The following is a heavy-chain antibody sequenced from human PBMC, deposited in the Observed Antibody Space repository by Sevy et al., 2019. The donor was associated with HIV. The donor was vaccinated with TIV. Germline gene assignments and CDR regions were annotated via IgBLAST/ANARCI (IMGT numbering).Heavy chain of an antibody. V-gene: IGHV3-21*01. CDR3: ARGMNDLNQH. J-gene: IGHJ4*02. CDR2: ISSSSSYI. Sequence: GGSLRLSCAASGFTFSSYSMNWVGQAPGKGLEWVSSISSSSSYIYYADSVKGRFTISRDNAKNSLHLQMNSLRAEDTAVYYCARGMNDLNQHWGQGTLVTVSS. CDR1: GFTFSSYS.